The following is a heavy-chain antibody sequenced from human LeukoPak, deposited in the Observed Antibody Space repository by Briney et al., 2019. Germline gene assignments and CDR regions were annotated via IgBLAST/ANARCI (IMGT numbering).Heavy chain of an antibody. V-gene: IGHV1-69*13. J-gene: IGHJ6*02. D-gene: IGHD2-2*01. CDR3: ARDFHTWSDFVVDITTYYYGMDI. CDR1: GGTFSSYA. CDR2: IIPIFGTA. Sequence: SVKVSCKASGGTFSSYAISWVRQAPGQGLEWMGGIIPIFGTANYAQKFQGRVTITADESTSTAYMELSSLRSEDTAVYYCARDFHTWSDFVVDITTYYYGMDIWGQGTTVTVSS.